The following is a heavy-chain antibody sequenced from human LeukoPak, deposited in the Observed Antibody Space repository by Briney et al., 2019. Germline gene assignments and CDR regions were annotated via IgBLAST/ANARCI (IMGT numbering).Heavy chain of an antibody. J-gene: IGHJ4*02. V-gene: IGHV3-30*02. CDR3: AKFSKYSRNWPPGVAY. CDR1: GFTLSSYG. D-gene: IGHD6-13*01. Sequence: GGSLRLSCAASGFTLSSYGMHWVRQAPGKGLEWVAFIQYDGSNKYYADSVKGRFTISRDNSKNTLYLRMNSLRADDTAVYYCAKFSKYSRNWPPGVAYWGQGTLVTVSS. CDR2: IQYDGSNK.